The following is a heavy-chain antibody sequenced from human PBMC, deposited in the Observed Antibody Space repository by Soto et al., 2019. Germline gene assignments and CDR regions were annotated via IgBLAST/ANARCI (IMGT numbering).Heavy chain of an antibody. J-gene: IGHJ4*02. D-gene: IGHD3-10*01. Sequence: SETLSLTCTFSVVSISSSSYYCGWIRQPPGKGLEWIGSIYYSGSTYYNPSLKSRVTISVDTSKNQFSLKLSSVTAADTAVYYCAGPEFGELMFEYWGQGTLVTVSS. V-gene: IGHV4-39*01. CDR2: IYYSGST. CDR1: VVSISSSSYY. CDR3: AGPEFGELMFEY.